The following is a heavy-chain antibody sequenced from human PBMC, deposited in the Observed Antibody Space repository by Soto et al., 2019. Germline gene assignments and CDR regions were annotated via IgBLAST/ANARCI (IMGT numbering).Heavy chain of an antibody. CDR3: AGGTDGKKVAY. Sequence: QVQLQESGPGLVKSSETLSLTCTVSGGSVSSEHYYWNWIRQPPGKGLEWIGYFYYTGSTNYNPSLESRLTMSVDMSKNHFSLKLSSVIAADTAVYYCAGGTDGKKVAYWGQGTLVTVSS. CDR1: GGSVSSEHYY. D-gene: IGHD5-12*01. J-gene: IGHJ4*02. CDR2: FYYTGST. V-gene: IGHV4-61*03.